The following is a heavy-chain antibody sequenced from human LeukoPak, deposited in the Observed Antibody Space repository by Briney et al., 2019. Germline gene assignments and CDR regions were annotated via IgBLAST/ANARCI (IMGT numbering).Heavy chain of an antibody. D-gene: IGHD5-12*01. J-gene: IGHJ4*02. CDR1: GFTFSSYG. CDR3: ARDQGWLQFDN. Sequence: GGSLRLSCAASGFTFSSYGMHWVRQAPGKGLEWVAVISYDGSNKYYADSVKGRFTISRDNSKNTLSLQLNSLRAEDTAVYYCARDQGWLQFDNWGQGTLVTVSS. CDR2: ISYDGSNK. V-gene: IGHV3-30*03.